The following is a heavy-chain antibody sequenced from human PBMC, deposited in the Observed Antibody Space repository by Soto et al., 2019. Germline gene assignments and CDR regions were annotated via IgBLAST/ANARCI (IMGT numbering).Heavy chain of an antibody. CDR1: GGSFSGYY. CDR2: INHSGST. D-gene: IGHD3-10*01. Sequence: SETLSLTCAVYGGSFSGYYWSWIRQPPGKGLEWIGEINHSGSTNYNPSLKSRVTISVDTSKNQFSLKLSSVTAADTAVYYCASEYGSGSYRHGFDYWGQGILVTVSS. V-gene: IGHV4-34*01. J-gene: IGHJ4*02. CDR3: ASEYGSGSYRHGFDY.